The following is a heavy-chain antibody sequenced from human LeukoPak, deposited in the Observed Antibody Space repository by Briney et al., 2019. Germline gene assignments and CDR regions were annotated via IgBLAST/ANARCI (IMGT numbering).Heavy chain of an antibody. CDR1: GFTFSSYA. V-gene: IGHV3-33*01. D-gene: IGHD3-10*01. Sequence: PGGSLRLSCAASGFTFSSYAIHWVRQAPGKGLEWVAVIWYDGSNKYYTDSVKGRFTISRDNSKNTLYLEMDSLRAEDTAVYYCARDSGRGSGSLFDYWGQGTLVTVSS. CDR2: IWYDGSNK. J-gene: IGHJ4*02. CDR3: ARDSGRGSGSLFDY.